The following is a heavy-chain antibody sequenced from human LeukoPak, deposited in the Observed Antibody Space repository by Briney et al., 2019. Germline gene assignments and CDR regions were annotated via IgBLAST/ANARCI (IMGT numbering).Heavy chain of an antibody. CDR2: ISYDGSNK. Sequence: TGGSLRLSCAASGFTFSSYAMHWVRQAPGKGLEWVAVISYDGSNKYYADSVKGRFTISRDNSKNTLYLQMNSLRAEDTAVYYCERDSLLGFGEISNWFDPWGQGTLVTVSS. V-gene: IGHV3-30*04. CDR3: ERDSLLGFGEISNWFDP. J-gene: IGHJ5*02. CDR1: GFTFSSYA. D-gene: IGHD3-10*01.